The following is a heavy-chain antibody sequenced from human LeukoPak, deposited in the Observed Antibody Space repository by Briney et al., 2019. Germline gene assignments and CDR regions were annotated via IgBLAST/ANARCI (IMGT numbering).Heavy chain of an antibody. Sequence: PGGSLRLSCAASGFTFSSYWMHWVRQAPGKGLVWVSRINSDGSSTSYADSVKGRFTISRDNAKNSLYLQMNSLRAEDTAVYYCAREMVVGDWDYWGQGTLVTVSS. CDR2: INSDGSST. V-gene: IGHV3-74*01. CDR1: GFTFSSYW. J-gene: IGHJ4*02. D-gene: IGHD3-22*01. CDR3: AREMVVGDWDY.